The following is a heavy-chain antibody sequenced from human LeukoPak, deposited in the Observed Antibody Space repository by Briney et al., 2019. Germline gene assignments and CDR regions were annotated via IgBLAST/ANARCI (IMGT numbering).Heavy chain of an antibody. V-gene: IGHV1-69*04. D-gene: IGHD3-10*01. CDR2: IIPILGIA. J-gene: IGHJ4*02. CDR1: GGTFSSYA. CDR3: AREPYYYGSGSSAAFDY. Sequence: GASVKVSCKASGGTFSSYAISWVRQAPGQGLEWMGRIIPILGIANYAQKFQGRVTITADKSTSTAYMELSSLRSEDTAVYYCAREPYYYGSGSSAAFDYWGQGTLVTVSS.